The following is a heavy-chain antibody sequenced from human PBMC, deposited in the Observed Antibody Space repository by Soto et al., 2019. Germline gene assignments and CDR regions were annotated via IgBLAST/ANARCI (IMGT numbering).Heavy chain of an antibody. Sequence: QVQLVESGGGVVQPGRSLRLSCAASGFTFSSYGMHWVRQAPGKGLEWVAVIWYDGSNKYYADSVKGRFTISRDNSKNTLDLQINSLRAEDTGGYYGAGGPRYSYGYYVDYWGQGTLVTVSS. D-gene: IGHD5-18*01. J-gene: IGHJ4*02. V-gene: IGHV3-33*01. CDR1: GFTFSSYG. CDR3: AGGPRYSYGYYVDY. CDR2: IWYDGSNK.